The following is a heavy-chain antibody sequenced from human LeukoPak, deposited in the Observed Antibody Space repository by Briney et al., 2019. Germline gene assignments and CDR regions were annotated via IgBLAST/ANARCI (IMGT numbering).Heavy chain of an antibody. CDR3: ARDPVVVPAVISRGGGWFDP. V-gene: IGHV1-46*01. CDR1: GYTFISYY. J-gene: IGHJ5*02. D-gene: IGHD2-2*01. CDR2: INPSGGST. Sequence: ASAKVSCKASGYTFISYYMHWVRQAPGQGLEWMGIINPSGGSTSYAQKFQGRVTMTRDMSTSTVYMELSSLRSEDTAVYYGARDPVVVPAVISRGGGWFDPWGQGTLVTVSS.